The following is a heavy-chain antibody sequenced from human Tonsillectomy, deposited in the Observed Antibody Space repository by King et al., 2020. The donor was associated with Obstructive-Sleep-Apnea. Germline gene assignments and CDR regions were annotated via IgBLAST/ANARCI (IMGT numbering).Heavy chain of an antibody. Sequence: QLVQSGGGVVQPGRSLRLSCAASGFTFSSYAMHWVRQAPGKGLEGVAVISYDGSNKYYADSVKGRFTISRDNSKNTLYLQMNSLRAEDTAVYYCARDRHYYGSGSYAGYWGQGTLVTVSS. CDR3: ARDRHYYGSGSYAGY. J-gene: IGHJ4*02. CDR2: ISYDGSNK. D-gene: IGHD3-10*01. CDR1: GFTFSSYA. V-gene: IGHV3-30-3*01.